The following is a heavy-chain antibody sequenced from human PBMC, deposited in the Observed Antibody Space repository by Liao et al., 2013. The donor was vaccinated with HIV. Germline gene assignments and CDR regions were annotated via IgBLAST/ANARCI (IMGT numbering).Heavy chain of an antibody. CDR2: INHSGST. J-gene: IGHJ6*03. CDR1: GGSFSGYY. V-gene: IGHV4-34*01. D-gene: IGHD3-22*01. Sequence: QVQLQQWGAGLLKPSETLSLTCAVYGGSFSGYYWSWIRQPPGKGLEWIGEINHSGSTNYNPSLKSRVTISVDTSKNQFSLKLSSVTAADTAVYFCARGHYYDSSGYFGIIYNSYFMDVWGKGTTVTVSS. CDR3: ARGHYYDSSGYFGIIYNSYFMDV.